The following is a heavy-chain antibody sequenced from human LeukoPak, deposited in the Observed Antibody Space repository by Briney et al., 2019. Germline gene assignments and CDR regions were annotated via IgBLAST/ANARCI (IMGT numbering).Heavy chain of an antibody. CDR3: ARGRGEGARRYRPIDY. D-gene: IGHD5-18*01. Sequence: GGSLRLSCAASGFTFSSYWMHWVRQAPGKGLVWVSRISNDGSYTAYADSVKGRFTISRDNAKNTLYLQMSSLRADDTAVYYCARGRGEGARRYRPIDYWGQGTLVTVSS. CDR1: GFTFSSYW. CDR2: ISNDGSYT. V-gene: IGHV3-74*01. J-gene: IGHJ4*02.